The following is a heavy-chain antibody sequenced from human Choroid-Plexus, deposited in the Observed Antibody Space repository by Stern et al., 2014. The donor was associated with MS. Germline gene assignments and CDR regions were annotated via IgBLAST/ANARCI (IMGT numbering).Heavy chain of an antibody. D-gene: IGHD2-15*01. CDR3: AKDRQWSTYFFDY. V-gene: IGHV3-30*18. CDR2: ISYDGSDK. J-gene: IGHJ4*02. CDR1: GFTFSNFG. Sequence: DQLVESGGGVAQPGRPLILSCAASGFTFSNFGMHWVRQAPGKGLEWVALISYDGSDKYYADSVKGRFTIFRDNSKNTLYMHMNSLRAEDTAVYYCAKDRQWSTYFFDYWVQGSLVTVSS.